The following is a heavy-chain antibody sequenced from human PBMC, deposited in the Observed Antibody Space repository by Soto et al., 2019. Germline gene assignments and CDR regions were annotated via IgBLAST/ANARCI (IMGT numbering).Heavy chain of an antibody. Sequence: GASVKASCKASGGTLSSYAMSWVRQAPGQGLEWMGGIIPIFGTANYAQKFQGRVTITADESTSTAYMELSSLRSEDTAVYYCASGEQWLAVPRFWGMDVWGQGTTVTVSS. D-gene: IGHD6-19*01. CDR3: ASGEQWLAVPRFWGMDV. V-gene: IGHV1-69*13. J-gene: IGHJ6*02. CDR2: IIPIFGTA. CDR1: GGTLSSYA.